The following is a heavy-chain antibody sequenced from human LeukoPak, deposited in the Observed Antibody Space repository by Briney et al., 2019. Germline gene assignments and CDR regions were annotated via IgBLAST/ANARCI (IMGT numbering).Heavy chain of an antibody. V-gene: IGHV3-21*01. J-gene: IGHJ4*02. CDR3: ARAYCGGDCYTFDY. CDR1: GFQFSDYA. D-gene: IGHD2-21*02. Sequence: PGGSLRLSCSASGFQFSDYAMTWVRQAPGKGLEWVSSISSSSSYIYYADSVKGRFTISRDNAKNSLYLQMNSLRAEDTAVYYCARAYCGGDCYTFDYWGQGTLVTVSS. CDR2: ISSSSSYI.